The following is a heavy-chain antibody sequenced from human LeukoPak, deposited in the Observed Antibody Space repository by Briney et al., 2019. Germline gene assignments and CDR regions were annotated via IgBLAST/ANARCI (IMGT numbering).Heavy chain of an antibody. D-gene: IGHD3-10*01. CDR3: ARVRPDYYGSGSYGYFDY. Sequence: ASVKVSCKASGYTFTSYYMHWVRQAPGQGLEWMGIINPSGGSASYAQKFQGRVTMTRDTSTGTVYMELSSLRSEDTAVYYCARVRPDYYGSGSYGYFDYWGQGTLVTVSS. CDR2: INPSGGSA. J-gene: IGHJ4*02. V-gene: IGHV1-46*01. CDR1: GYTFTSYY.